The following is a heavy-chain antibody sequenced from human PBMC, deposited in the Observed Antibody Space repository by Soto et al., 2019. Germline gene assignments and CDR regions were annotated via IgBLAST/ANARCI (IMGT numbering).Heavy chain of an antibody. CDR3: ARVRGSDGTTYFDY. CDR2: IYHSGST. J-gene: IGHJ4*02. CDR1: GYSISSGYY. Sequence: SETLSLTCTVSGYSISSGYYWGWIRQPPGKGLEWIGSIYHSGSTYYNPSLKSRVTISVDTSKNQFSLKLSSVTAADTAVYYCARVRGSDGTTYFDYWGQGTLVTVSS. V-gene: IGHV4-38-2*02. D-gene: IGHD1-7*01.